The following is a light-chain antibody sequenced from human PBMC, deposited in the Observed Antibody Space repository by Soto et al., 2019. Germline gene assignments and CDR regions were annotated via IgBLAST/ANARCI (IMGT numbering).Light chain of an antibody. J-gene: IGKJ5*01. CDR2: DAS. V-gene: IGKV1-13*02. CDR3: QQFLSYPIT. CDR1: QDIRGA. Sequence: IQLTQSPASLSASVGERVTITCRASQDIRGALAWYQQSPGEAPQLLIYDASTLESGGPSRFSGSSSGTHFTLTISSLQPEDFATYYCQQFLSYPITFGQGTRLEI.